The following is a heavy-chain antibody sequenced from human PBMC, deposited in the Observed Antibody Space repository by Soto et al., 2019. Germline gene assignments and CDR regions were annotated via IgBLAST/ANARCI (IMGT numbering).Heavy chain of an antibody. J-gene: IGHJ6*02. D-gene: IGHD3-10*01. V-gene: IGHV4-34*01. Sequence: PSETLSLTCAVYGGSFSGYYWSWIRQPPGKGLEWIGEINHSGSTNYNPSLKSRVTISVDTSKNQFSLKLSSVTAADTAVYYCARGGGIITMVRGVWYYYGMDVWGQGTTVTVSS. CDR3: ARGGGIITMVRGVWYYYGMDV. CDR2: INHSGST. CDR1: GGSFSGYY.